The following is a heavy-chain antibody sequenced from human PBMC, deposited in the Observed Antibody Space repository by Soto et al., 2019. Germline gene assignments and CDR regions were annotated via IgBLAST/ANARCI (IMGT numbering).Heavy chain of an antibody. CDR3: TTSNGHLDY. CDR2: ITGASNTK. V-gene: IGHV3-48*01. J-gene: IGHJ4*02. CDR1: GFNFSPYS. Sequence: EVQLVESGGGLVQPGGSLRLSCAASGFNFSPYSMNWVRQTPGKRLEWLSYITGASNTKYYADSVRGRFTISRDNAETSVYLQMNSLRPEDTAVYLCTTSNGHLDYWGRGTLVTVSS.